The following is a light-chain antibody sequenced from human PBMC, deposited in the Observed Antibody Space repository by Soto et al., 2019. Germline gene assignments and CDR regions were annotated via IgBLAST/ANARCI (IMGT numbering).Light chain of an antibody. CDR1: QDISNY. J-gene: IGKJ4*01. Sequence: DLQMTQSPSSLSASVGDRVTITCQASQDISNYLNWYQQKPGKAPKLLIYDASNLETGVPSRFSGSGSGTDFTFTIRRLQPEDIATYYCQQYDNLPKLTFGGGTQVETK. CDR3: QQYDNLPKLT. V-gene: IGKV1-33*01. CDR2: DAS.